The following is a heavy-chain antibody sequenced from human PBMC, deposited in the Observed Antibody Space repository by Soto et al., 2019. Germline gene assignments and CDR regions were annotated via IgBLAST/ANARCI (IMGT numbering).Heavy chain of an antibody. V-gene: IGHV1-2*02. Sequence: QVQLVQSGAEVKKPGASVSVSCKASGYTFTGDYLHWVRQAPGQGLEWMAWINPKSGYTKSAQKFQARFTLTRDTSISTAYMELRSLRSEDTAVYFCARYTGSNSLFDSWGQGTLVTVSS. CDR1: GYTFTGDY. D-gene: IGHD1-26*01. CDR3: ARYTGSNSLFDS. J-gene: IGHJ4*02. CDR2: INPKSGYT.